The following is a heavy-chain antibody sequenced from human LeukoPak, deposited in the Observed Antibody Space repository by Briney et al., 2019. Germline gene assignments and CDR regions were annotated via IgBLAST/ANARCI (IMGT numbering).Heavy chain of an antibody. CDR1: GGTFSSYA. J-gene: IGHJ3*02. D-gene: IGHD3-22*01. V-gene: IGHV1-69*06. CDR2: IIPIFGTA. Sequence: SVKVSCKASGGTFSSYAISWVRQAPGQGLEWMGGIIPIFGTANYAQKFQGRVTITADKSTSTAYMELSSLRSEDTAVYYCARVVPPHYYDSSGCPRCFVIWGQGTMVTVSS. CDR3: ARVVPPHYYDSSGCPRCFVI.